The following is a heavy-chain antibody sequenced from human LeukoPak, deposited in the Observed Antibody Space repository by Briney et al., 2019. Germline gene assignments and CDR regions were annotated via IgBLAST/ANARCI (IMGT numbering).Heavy chain of an antibody. CDR3: AREASPGDYWYFDL. V-gene: IGHV4-4*07. Sequence: PPETLSLTCTVSGGSISSYYWSWIRQPAGKGLEWIGRIYTSGSTNYNPSLKSRVTMSVDTSKNQFSLKLSSVTAADTAVYYCAREASPGDYWYFDLWGRGTLVTVSS. CDR1: GGSISSYY. D-gene: IGHD7-27*01. J-gene: IGHJ2*01. CDR2: IYTSGST.